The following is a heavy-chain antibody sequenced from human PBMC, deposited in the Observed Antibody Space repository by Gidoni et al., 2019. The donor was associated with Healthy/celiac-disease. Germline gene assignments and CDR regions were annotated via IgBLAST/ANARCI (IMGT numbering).Heavy chain of an antibody. CDR3: ATGKGGSIAAPELPSFQH. V-gene: IGHV1-24*01. D-gene: IGHD6-6*01. CDR1: GYTLTELS. CDR2: FDPEDGET. Sequence: QVQLVQSGAEVKKPGASVKVSCKVSGYTLTELSMHWVRQAPGKGLEWMGGFDPEDGETIYAQKFQGRVTMTEDTSTDTAYMELSSLRSEDTAVYYCATGKGGSIAAPELPSFQHWGQGTLVTVSS. J-gene: IGHJ1*01.